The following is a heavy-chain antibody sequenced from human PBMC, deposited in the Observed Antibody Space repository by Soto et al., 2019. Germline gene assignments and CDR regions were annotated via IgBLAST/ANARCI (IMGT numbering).Heavy chain of an antibody. Sequence: QVQLQESGPGLVKPSETLSLTCSVSGDSVSSSDYYLSWIRQPPGKGLEWIGYVYYGGSTNYNPSLKSRVTISLDTSKNQFSLKLKSVTAADTAVYYCARGTTNDFLDYWGQGTLVTVSS. CDR2: VYYGGST. CDR1: GDSVSSSDYY. D-gene: IGHD1-1*01. CDR3: ARGTTNDFLDY. V-gene: IGHV4-61*08. J-gene: IGHJ4*02.